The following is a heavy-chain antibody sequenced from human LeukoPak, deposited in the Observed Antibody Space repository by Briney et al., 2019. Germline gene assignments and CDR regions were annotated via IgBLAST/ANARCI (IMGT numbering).Heavy chain of an antibody. V-gene: IGHV3-74*01. Sequence: GGSLRLSCAASRFTFSFSLMHWVRQAPGKGLVWVSRINSDGINTSYADSVKGRFTISRDNAKNTLNLQMNSLRAEDTAVYYCARDLGQYYNTSDNWFDPWGQGTLVTVSS. CDR1: RFTFSFSL. D-gene: IGHD3-22*01. J-gene: IGHJ5*02. CDR2: INSDGINT. CDR3: ARDLGQYYNTSDNWFDP.